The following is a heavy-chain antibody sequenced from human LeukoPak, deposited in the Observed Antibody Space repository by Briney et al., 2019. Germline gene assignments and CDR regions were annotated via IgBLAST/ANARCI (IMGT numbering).Heavy chain of an antibody. CDR1: GFTFSSDW. Sequence: GGSLRLSCAASGFTFSSDWIHWVRQVPGKGLVWVSRINPDGSRTRYADAVKGRFTISRDNAKNTVYLQMNSLRDEATAVYYCTRVEGSSTLYYYYYMDVWGKGTTVTVSS. CDR3: TRVEGSSTLYYYYYMDV. J-gene: IGHJ6*03. D-gene: IGHD2-2*01. CDR2: INPDGSRT. V-gene: IGHV3-74*01.